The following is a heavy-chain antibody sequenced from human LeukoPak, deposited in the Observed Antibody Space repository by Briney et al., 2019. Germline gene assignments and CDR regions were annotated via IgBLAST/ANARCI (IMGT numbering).Heavy chain of an antibody. CDR3: ARHGGIVGANPDY. CDR2: IYPGDSDT. V-gene: IGHV5-51*01. J-gene: IGHJ4*02. D-gene: IGHD1-26*01. CDR1: GYRFTSYW. Sequence: GESLKISCKGSGYRFTSYWIGWVRQLPGKGLEWMGIIYPGDSDTRYSPSFQGQVTISADKSINTAYLQWSSLKASDTAMYYCARHGGIVGANPDYWGQGTLVTVSS.